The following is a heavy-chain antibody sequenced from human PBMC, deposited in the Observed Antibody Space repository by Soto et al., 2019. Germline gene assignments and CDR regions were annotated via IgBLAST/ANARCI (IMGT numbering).Heavy chain of an antibody. CDR3: AKDIEMVPGPSDY. CDR1: GGKVSSYG. CDR2: ISGRGGST. J-gene: IGHJ4*02. Sequence: RAVRISGEGSGGKVSSYGRTWDRQTTGKGLEWVSSISGRGGSTYYADSVKGRFTISRDNSKNTLYLQMNSLRAEDTAVYYCAKDIEMVPGPSDYCGQATLVT. D-gene: IGHD2-8*01. V-gene: IGHV3-23*01.